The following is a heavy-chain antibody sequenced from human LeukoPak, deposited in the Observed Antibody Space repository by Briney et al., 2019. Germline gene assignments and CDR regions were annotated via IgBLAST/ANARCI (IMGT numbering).Heavy chain of an antibody. D-gene: IGHD2-21*01. CDR3: ARGDIPAY. V-gene: IGHV4-38-2*01. J-gene: IGHJ4*02. CDR1: GYSITSGYY. CDR2: IFHSGKT. Sequence: SETLSLTCAVSGYSITSGYYWGWIRQSPEKGLEWIGSIFHSGKTYYNLSLKSRGTISVDTSQNQFSLRLTSVTAADTAVYYCARGDIPAYWGQGTLVTVSS.